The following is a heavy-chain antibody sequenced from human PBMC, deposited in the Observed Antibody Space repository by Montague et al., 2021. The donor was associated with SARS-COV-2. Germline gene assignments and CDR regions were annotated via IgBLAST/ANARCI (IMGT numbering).Heavy chain of an antibody. D-gene: IGHD3-10*01. Sequence: SLRLSCAASGFTFSSYSMNWVRQAPGKGLEWVSSISTSSSYIYYADSVKGRFTISRDNAKNSLYLQVNSLRAEDTAVYYCARSHELWFGENPQGPGAFDIWGQGTMVTVSS. CDR3: ARSHELWFGENPQGPGAFDI. J-gene: IGHJ3*02. CDR1: GFTFSSYS. V-gene: IGHV3-21*01. CDR2: ISTSSSYI.